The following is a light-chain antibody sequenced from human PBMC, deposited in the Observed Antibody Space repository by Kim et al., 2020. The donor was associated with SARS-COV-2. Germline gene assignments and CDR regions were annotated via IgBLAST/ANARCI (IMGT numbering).Light chain of an antibody. J-gene: IGKJ4*01. CDR2: GAS. CDR3: QQFSGSSLT. Sequence: SPGERATLSCRASQSVSVSYLAWYQQKPGQGPRLLIYGASSRATGIPERFSGSGSGTDFTLTISRLEPEDFAVYFCQQFSGSSLTFGGGTKVDIK. CDR1: QSVSVSY. V-gene: IGKV3-20*01.